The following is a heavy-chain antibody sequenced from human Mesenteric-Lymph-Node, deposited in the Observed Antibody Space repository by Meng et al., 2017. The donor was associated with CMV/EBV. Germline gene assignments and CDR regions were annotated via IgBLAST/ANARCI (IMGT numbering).Heavy chain of an antibody. CDR3: ARDDCSSTSCYYYYGMDV. D-gene: IGHD2-2*01. Sequence: GGSLRLSCAVSGLTFTRHNINWVRQAPGKGLEWVSCISSSSNYIYCADSVKGRFTISRDNAKNSLYLQMNSLRAEDTAVYYCARDDCSSTSCYYYYGMDVWGQGTTVTVSS. V-gene: IGHV3-21*01. J-gene: IGHJ6*02. CDR1: GLTFTRHN. CDR2: ISSSSNYI.